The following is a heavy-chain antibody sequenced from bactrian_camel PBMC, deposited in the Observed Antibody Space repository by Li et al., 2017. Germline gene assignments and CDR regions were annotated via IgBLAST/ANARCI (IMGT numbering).Heavy chain of an antibody. CDR2: IREDGTT. CDR1: GYTYSTNC. D-gene: IGHD6*01. Sequence: QLVESGGGLVQPGGSLRLSCAASGYTYSTNCMGWFRQAPGKERELVSAIREDGTTIYAESVKGRFTISQDLARNTIYLEMNDLQPTDTAMYYCAARKVARGSHFSLVRAPALRRDEYNFWGQGTQVTVS. CDR3: AARKVARGSHFSLVRAPALRRDEYNF. J-gene: IGHJ4*01. V-gene: IGHV3S53*01.